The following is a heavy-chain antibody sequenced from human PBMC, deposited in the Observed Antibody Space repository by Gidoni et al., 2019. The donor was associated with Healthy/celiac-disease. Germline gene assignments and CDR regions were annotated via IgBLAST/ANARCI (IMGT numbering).Heavy chain of an antibody. CDR3: ASQYCTNGVCYTGWFDP. D-gene: IGHD2-8*01. CDR1: GGSISSGGYS. V-gene: IGHV4-30-2*01. Sequence: QLQLQESGSGLVKPSQTLSLTCAVSGGSISSGGYSWSWIRQPPGKGLEWIGYIYHSGSTYYNPSLKSRVTISVDRSKNQFSLKLSSVTAADTAVYYCASQYCTNGVCYTGWFDPWGQGTLVTVSS. CDR2: IYHSGST. J-gene: IGHJ5*02.